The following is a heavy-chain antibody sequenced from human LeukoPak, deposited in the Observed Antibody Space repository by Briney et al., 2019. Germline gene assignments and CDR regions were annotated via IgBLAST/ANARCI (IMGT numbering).Heavy chain of an antibody. CDR2: INSDGSWT. Sequence: GGSLRLSCAASGNYWMHWVRQAPGMGLVWVSHINSDGSWTSYADSVKGRFTISKDNAKNTVYLQMNSLRAEDTAVYYCVSFYETYWGRGTLVTVSS. CDR1: GNYW. V-gene: IGHV3-74*01. J-gene: IGHJ4*02. D-gene: IGHD2/OR15-2a*01. CDR3: VSFYETY.